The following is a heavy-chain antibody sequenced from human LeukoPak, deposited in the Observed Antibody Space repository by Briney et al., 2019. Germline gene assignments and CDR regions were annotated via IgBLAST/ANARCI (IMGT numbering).Heavy chain of an antibody. CDR3: ARDRRNAGSFFDS. V-gene: IGHV3-48*01. Sequence: GGSVKLSCAASGYIFITYSMNWVRQAPGKGLEWVSYISSSSGNIYYADAVKGRFTISRDNARNSLYLQMNSLRAEDTAVYYCARDRRNAGSFFDSWGQGTLVTVSS. CDR1: GYIFITYS. J-gene: IGHJ4*02. D-gene: IGHD1-26*01. CDR2: ISSSSGNI.